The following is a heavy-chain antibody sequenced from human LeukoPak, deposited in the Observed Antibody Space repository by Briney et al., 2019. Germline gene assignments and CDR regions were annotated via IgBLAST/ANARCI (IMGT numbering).Heavy chain of an antibody. CDR1: GFTFTTSA. Sequence: SVKVSCKASGFTFTTSAVQWVRQARGQRLEWIGWIVVGSGNTNYAQKFQERVTMTRDTSTSTVYMELSSLRSEDTAVYYCARDQTVTKGNWFDPWGQGTLVTVSS. D-gene: IGHD2-21*02. CDR3: ARDQTVTKGNWFDP. CDR2: IVVGSGNT. J-gene: IGHJ5*02. V-gene: IGHV1-58*01.